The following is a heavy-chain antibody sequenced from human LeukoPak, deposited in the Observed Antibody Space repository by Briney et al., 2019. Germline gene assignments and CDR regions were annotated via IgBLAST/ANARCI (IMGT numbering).Heavy chain of an antibody. CDR2: IYYSGST. J-gene: IGHJ6*03. V-gene: IGHV4-59*01. CDR3: AREVITMVRGVRLYYYYYMDV. Sequence: SETLSLTCTVSGGSISSYYWSWIRQPPGKGLEWIGYIYYSGSTNYNPSLKSRVTISVDTSKNQLSLKLSSVTAADTAVYYCAREVITMVRGVRLYYYYYMDVWGKGTTVTISS. D-gene: IGHD3-10*01. CDR1: GGSISSYY.